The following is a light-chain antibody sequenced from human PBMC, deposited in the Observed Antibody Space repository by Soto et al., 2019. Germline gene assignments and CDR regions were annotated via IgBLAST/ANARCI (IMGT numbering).Light chain of an antibody. J-gene: IGLJ1*01. CDR2: EGS. V-gene: IGLV2-23*01. CDR1: SSDVGSYNL. Sequence: QSVLTQPASVSGSPGQSITISCTGTSSDVGSYNLVSWYQQHPGKAPKLMIYEGSKRPSGVSNRFSGSKSGNTASLTISGLQAEDEADYYCCSYAGSSRVSGTGTKVTVL. CDR3: CSYAGSSRV.